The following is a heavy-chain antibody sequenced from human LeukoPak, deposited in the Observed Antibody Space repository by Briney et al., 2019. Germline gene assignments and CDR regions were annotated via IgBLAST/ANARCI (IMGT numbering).Heavy chain of an antibody. V-gene: IGHV1-2*02. CDR3: ARDPVYYDFWSGYYTGMHPIDY. Sequence: ASVKVSCKASGYTFTGYYMHWVRQAPGQGLEWMGWINPNSGGTNYAQKFQGRVTMTRDTSISTAYMELSRLRSDDTAVYYCARDPVYYDFWSGYYTGMHPIDYWGQGTLVTVSS. CDR2: INPNSGGT. CDR1: GYTFTGYY. J-gene: IGHJ4*02. D-gene: IGHD3-3*01.